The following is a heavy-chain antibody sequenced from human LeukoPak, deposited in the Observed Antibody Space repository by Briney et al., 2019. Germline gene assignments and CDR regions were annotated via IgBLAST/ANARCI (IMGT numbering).Heavy chain of an antibody. CDR3: ASDSSAYCLFDY. Sequence: GGSLRLSCAASGFTFSDYYMSWLRQAPGKGLEWVSYISSSSSTIYYADSVKGRFTISRDNAKNSLYLEMNSLRAEDTAVYYCASDSSAYCLFDYWGQGTLVTVSS. V-gene: IGHV3-11*01. CDR2: ISSSSSTI. CDR1: GFTFSDYY. J-gene: IGHJ4*02. D-gene: IGHD3-22*01.